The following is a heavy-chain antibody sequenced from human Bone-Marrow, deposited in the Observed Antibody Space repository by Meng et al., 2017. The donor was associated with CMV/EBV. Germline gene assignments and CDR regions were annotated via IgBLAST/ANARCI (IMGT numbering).Heavy chain of an antibody. CDR3: ARGRLSLGYCSSTSCYKRYAFDI. D-gene: IGHD2-2*02. J-gene: IGHJ3*02. CDR2: IYYSGST. CDR1: GGSISSSSYY. Sequence: SETLSLTCTVSGGSISSSSYYWGWIRQPPGKGLEWIGSIYYSGSTYYNPSLKSRVTISVDTSKNQFSLKLSSVTAADTAVYYCARGRLSLGYCSSTSCYKRYAFDIWGQGKMVTVSS. V-gene: IGHV4-39*07.